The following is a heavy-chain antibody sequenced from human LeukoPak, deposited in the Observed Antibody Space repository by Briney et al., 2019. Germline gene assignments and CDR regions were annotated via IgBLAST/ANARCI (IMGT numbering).Heavy chain of an antibody. CDR2: IGGCCGSR. J-gene: IGHJ3*02. CDR1: GFTISSCA. CDR3: AKGPRSYDFWSGYYVADAFDI. Sequence: GGPLSLSCAASGFTISSCAMSWGRKAPGKGLGLVSAIGGCCGSRYYASSVNGRSTTSSDDSKNTQWPQMNSLVTDDTTVSYCAKGPRSYDFWSGYYVADAFDIWGQGTMVTVSS. D-gene: IGHD3-3*01. V-gene: IGHV3-23*01.